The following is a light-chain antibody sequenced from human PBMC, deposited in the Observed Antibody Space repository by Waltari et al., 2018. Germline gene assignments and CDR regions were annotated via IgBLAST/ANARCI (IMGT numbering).Light chain of an antibody. CDR3: SSQSSNDVVL. V-gene: IGLV2-14*01. CDR2: VVS. CDR1: SNDVGGYNS. Sequence: QSALTQPASVSGSPGQSVTIFCAGTSNDVGGYNSVSWYQEHPGQAPRVIIYVVSERPSGVSDRSSGSKSGNTASLTISGLQAEDEADYYCSSQSSNDVVLFGGGTKLTVL. J-gene: IGLJ2*01.